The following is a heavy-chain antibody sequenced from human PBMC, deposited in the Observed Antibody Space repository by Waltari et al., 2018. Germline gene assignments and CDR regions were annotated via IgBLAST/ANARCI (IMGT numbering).Heavy chain of an antibody. CDR3: ARGPWAPLDY. CDR2: IGISTTYK. CDR1: GFTFSNYS. J-gene: IGHJ4*02. Sequence: EVQLVESGGGQVKPVGSLRRSCVGSGFTFSNYSMNWVRVAPGKGLDWVSSIGISTTYKFYADSVKGRFTVSRDNAKNSVYLQMNNLRVEDTAVYYCARGPWAPLDYWGQGVLVTVSS. V-gene: IGHV3-21*02.